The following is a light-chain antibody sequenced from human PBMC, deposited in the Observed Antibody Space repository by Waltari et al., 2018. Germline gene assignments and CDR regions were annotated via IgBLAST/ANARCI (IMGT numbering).Light chain of an antibody. CDR3: LSYSGRSDYV. Sequence: QSALTQPASVSGSPGQAITISCTGTSTNVGGYNRVHWYRQYPGKAPELMIFGVSARPSGISNRLSGSKSGNTATLTISGLQAEDEADYYCLSYSGRSDYVFGTGTRV. J-gene: IGLJ1*01. CDR1: STNVGGYNR. CDR2: GVS. V-gene: IGLV2-23*02.